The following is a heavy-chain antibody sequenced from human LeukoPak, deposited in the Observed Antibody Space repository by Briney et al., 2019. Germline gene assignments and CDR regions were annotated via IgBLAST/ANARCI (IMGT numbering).Heavy chain of an antibody. D-gene: IGHD3-22*01. J-gene: IGHJ4*02. CDR3: ASSTFPLTTYYYDSSGYLDYFDY. Sequence: ASVKVSCKASVYTFTGYYMHWVRQAPGQGLEWMGRINPNSGGTNYAQKFQGRVTMTRDTSISTAYMELSRLRSDDTAVYYCASSTFPLTTYYYDSSGYLDYFDYWGQGTLVTVSS. CDR1: VYTFTGYY. CDR2: INPNSGGT. V-gene: IGHV1-2*06.